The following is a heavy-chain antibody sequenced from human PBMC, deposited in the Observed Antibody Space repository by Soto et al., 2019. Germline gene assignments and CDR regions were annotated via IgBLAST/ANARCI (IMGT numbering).Heavy chain of an antibody. J-gene: IGHJ4*02. CDR2: VSIGGST. V-gene: IGHV3-23*01. D-gene: IGHD1-26*01. CDR3: AKRRGAGGNFDY. CDR1: GFTFSSCA. Sequence: GGSLRLSCAASGFTFSSCAMGWVLQGPGKGLEWVAVVSIGGSTHYSDSVRGRFTISRDNSKNTLSLQMNSLKAEDTAVYFCAKRRGAGGNFDYWGQGALVTVSS.